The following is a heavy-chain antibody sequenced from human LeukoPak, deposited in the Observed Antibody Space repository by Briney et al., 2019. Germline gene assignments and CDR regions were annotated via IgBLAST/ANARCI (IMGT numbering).Heavy chain of an antibody. CDR3: ARDYSG. J-gene: IGHJ4*02. Sequence: GGSLRLSCVASGSTFSSYSMNWVRQAPGEGLEWVSYISSLSGTIYYADSVKGRFTISRDNAKNSLYLQMDSLRAEDTAVYYCARDYSGWGQGTLVTVSS. CDR2: ISSLSGTI. V-gene: IGHV3-48*01. D-gene: IGHD1-26*01. CDR1: GSTFSSYS.